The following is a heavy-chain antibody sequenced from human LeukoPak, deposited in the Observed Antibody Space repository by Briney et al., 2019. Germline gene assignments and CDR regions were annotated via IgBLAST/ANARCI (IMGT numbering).Heavy chain of an antibody. CDR1: GGSISSGSYY. CDR2: IYTSGST. CDR3: ARVGSGKGWFDP. Sequence: SETLSLTCTVSGGSISSGSYYWSWIRQPAGKGLGWIGRIYTSGSTNYNPSLKSRVTISVDTSKNQFSLKLSSVTAADTAVYYCARVGSGKGWFDPWGQGTLVTVSS. J-gene: IGHJ5*02. D-gene: IGHD3-10*01. V-gene: IGHV4-61*02.